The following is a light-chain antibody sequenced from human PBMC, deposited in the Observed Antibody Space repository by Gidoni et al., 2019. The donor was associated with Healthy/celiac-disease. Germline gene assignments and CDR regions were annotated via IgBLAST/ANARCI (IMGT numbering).Light chain of an antibody. CDR2: AAS. J-gene: IGKJ2*01. V-gene: IGKV1-9*01. CDR3: QQLNSYPYT. CDR1: QGISSS. Sequence: DIQLTQSPSFLSASVGDRVTITCRASQGISSSLAWYQQKPGTAPKLLIYAASTLQSAVPSRFSGSGSGTEFTLTISSLQPEDFATYYCQQLNSYPYTFXQXTKLEIK.